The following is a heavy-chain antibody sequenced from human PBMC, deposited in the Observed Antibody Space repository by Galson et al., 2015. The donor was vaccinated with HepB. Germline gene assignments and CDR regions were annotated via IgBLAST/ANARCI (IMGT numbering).Heavy chain of an antibody. CDR1: GYTFTSYG. CDR3: ARARYCSSTSCLIDY. V-gene: IGHV1-18*01. J-gene: IGHJ4*02. CDR2: ISAYNGNT. D-gene: IGHD2-2*01. Sequence: SVKVSCKASGYTFTSYGISWVRQAPGQGLEWMGWISAYNGNTNYAQKLQGRVTMTTDTSTSTAYMELRSLRSDDTAVYYCARARYCSSTSCLIDYWGQGTLVTVSS.